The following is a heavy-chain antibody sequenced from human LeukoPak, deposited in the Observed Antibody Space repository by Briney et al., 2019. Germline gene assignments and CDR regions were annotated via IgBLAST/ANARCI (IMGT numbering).Heavy chain of an antibody. Sequence: GGSLRPSCAASGFTFSSYEVNWVRQAPGKGLEWVSYISSSGVTMYYADSVKGRFTISRDNARNSVYLQMNSLRAEDTAVYYCARDETNGGIDYWGQGTLVTVSS. CDR1: GFTFSSYE. CDR3: ARDETNGGIDY. V-gene: IGHV3-48*03. D-gene: IGHD7-27*01. CDR2: ISSSGVTM. J-gene: IGHJ4*02.